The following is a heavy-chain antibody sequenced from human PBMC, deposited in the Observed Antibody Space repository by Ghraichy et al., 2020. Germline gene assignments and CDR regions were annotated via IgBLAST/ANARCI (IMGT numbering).Heavy chain of an antibody. D-gene: IGHD3-10*01. Sequence: GGSLRLSCAASGFTFSDYGMHWVRQAPGKGLEWVAFVWNDGNKKYHADSVKDRFTISRDNSKNTLYLQMNSLRVEDTAVYYCAKDPGFIQYGYYMDVWGKGTTVTVSS. V-gene: IGHV3-30*02. J-gene: IGHJ6*03. CDR2: VWNDGNKK. CDR1: GFTFSDYG. CDR3: AKDPGFIQYGYYMDV.